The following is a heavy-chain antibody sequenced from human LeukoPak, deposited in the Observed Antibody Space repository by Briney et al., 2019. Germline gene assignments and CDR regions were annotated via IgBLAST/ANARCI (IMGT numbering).Heavy chain of an antibody. V-gene: IGHV4-34*01. CDR1: GGSFSGYY. CDR3: ARHRQGGIYSSSWYGFDY. Sequence: ASETLSLTCGVSGGSFSGYYWNWIRQPPGKGLEWIGEINHSGSTNYNPSLKSRVTISVDKSKNHFSLKLTSVTAADTAVYYCARHRQGGIYSSSWYGFDYWGQGTLVTVSS. CDR2: INHSGST. D-gene: IGHD6-13*01. J-gene: IGHJ4*02.